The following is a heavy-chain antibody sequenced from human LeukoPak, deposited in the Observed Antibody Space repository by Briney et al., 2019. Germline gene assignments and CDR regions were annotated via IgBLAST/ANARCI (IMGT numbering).Heavy chain of an antibody. CDR3: ARLGYCSGGSCFSLDI. CDR1: GFTFSTFG. Sequence: GGSLRLSCAASGFTFSTFGMHWVRQAPATGLEWVAVISYDGNNQYYSDSVKGRFTISRDNSKNTLYLQMNSLRAEDKAVYYCARLGYCSGGSCFSLDIWGQGTMVTVSS. V-gene: IGHV3-30*03. D-gene: IGHD2-15*01. J-gene: IGHJ3*02. CDR2: ISYDGNNQ.